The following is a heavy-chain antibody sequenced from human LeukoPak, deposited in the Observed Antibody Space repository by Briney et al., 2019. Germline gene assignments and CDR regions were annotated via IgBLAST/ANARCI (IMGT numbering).Heavy chain of an antibody. V-gene: IGHV4-39*01. CDR2: IFYSGST. CDR3: ARTYYYGSGTRRNGFDI. Sequence: PSETLSLTCTVSGGSISSDNFYWGWTRQPPGKGLEWIGTIFYSGSTYYNPSLKSRVIISVDTSKKQFSLKLSSVTAADTAVYYCARTYYYGSGTRRNGFDIWGQGTMVTVSS. CDR1: GGSISSDNFY. D-gene: IGHD3-10*01. J-gene: IGHJ3*02.